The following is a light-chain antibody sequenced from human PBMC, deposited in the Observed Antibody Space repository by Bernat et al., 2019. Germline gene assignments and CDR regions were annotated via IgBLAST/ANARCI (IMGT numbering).Light chain of an antibody. CDR3: TSYTSSTTRWL. J-gene: IGLJ3*02. CDR1: NSDVGGYDF. V-gene: IGLV2-14*01. Sequence: QSALTQPASVSGSPGQSITISCTGTNSDVGGYDFVSWYQQHPGKVPKLIIYGVSNRPSGVSNRFSGSKSGNTASLTISGLQAEDEADYYCTSYTSSTTRWLFGGGTKLTVL. CDR2: GVS.